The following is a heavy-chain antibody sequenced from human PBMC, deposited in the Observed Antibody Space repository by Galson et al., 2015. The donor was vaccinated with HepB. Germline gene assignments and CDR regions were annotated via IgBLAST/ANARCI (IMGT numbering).Heavy chain of an antibody. CDR2: INAGNGNT. Sequence: SVKVSCKASGYTFTSYAMHWVRQAPGQRLEWMGWINAGNGNTKYSQKFQGRVTITRDTSASTAYMELSSLRSEDTAAYYCARGRVGAEVGPWFVWGQGTTVTVSS. CDR3: ARGRVGAEVGPWFV. V-gene: IGHV1-3*01. J-gene: IGHJ6*02. CDR1: GYTFTSYA. D-gene: IGHD1-26*01.